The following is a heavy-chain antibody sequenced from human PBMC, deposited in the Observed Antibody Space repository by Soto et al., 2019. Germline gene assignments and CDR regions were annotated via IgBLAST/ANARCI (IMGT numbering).Heavy chain of an antibody. V-gene: IGHV4-39*01. CDR3: ARVRSPPLAAAGREAVDWFDP. J-gene: IGHJ5*02. CDR2: IYYSGST. CDR1: GGSISSSSYY. D-gene: IGHD6-13*01. Sequence: SETLSLTCTVSGGSISSSSYYWGWIRQPPGKGLEWIGSIYYSGSTYYNPSLKSRVTISVDTSKNQFSLKLSSVTAADTAVYYCARVRSPPLAAAGREAVDWFDPWGQGTLVTVSS.